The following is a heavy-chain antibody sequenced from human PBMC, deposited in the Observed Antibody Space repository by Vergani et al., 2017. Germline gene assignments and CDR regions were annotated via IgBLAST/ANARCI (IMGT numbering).Heavy chain of an antibody. D-gene: IGHD3-10*01. Sequence: EVQLVESGGGLVKPGGSLRLSCAASGFTFDDYAMHWVRQAPGKGLEWVSGISWNSGSIGYADSVKGRFTISRDNAKNSLYLQMNSLRAEDTALYYCAKDIYPYYYGSGSYYSWGQGTLVTVSS. V-gene: IGHV3-9*01. CDR3: AKDIYPYYYGSGSYYS. CDR2: ISWNSGSI. J-gene: IGHJ5*02. CDR1: GFTFDDYA.